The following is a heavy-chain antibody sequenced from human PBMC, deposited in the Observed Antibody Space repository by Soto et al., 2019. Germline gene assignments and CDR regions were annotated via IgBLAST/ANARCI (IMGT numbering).Heavy chain of an antibody. V-gene: IGHV3-48*02. D-gene: IGHD4-17*01. J-gene: IGHJ4*02. CDR2: ISSGSSTI. CDR1: GFTFSSYS. Sequence: EVQLVESGGGLVQPGGSLRLSCAASGFTFSSYSMNWVRQAPGKGLEWVSYISSGSSTIYYADSVKGRFTISRDHAKNSLYLQTSSLRDVDTAVYQCARERYGDCGIDSLGRATLVTVS. CDR3: ARERYGDCGIDS.